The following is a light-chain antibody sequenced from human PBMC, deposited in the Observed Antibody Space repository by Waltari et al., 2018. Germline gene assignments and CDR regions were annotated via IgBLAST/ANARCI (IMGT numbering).Light chain of an antibody. CDR3: QQSYSTPSIT. CDR2: AAS. Sequence: DIQMTQSPSSLSASVGDRVTITCRASQSISSYLNWYQQKPGKAPKLLIYAASSLQSGVPSRFSGGGSGTDFTLTISSLQPEDFATYYCQQSYSTPSITFGQGTRLEIK. J-gene: IGKJ5*01. CDR1: QSISSY. V-gene: IGKV1-39*01.